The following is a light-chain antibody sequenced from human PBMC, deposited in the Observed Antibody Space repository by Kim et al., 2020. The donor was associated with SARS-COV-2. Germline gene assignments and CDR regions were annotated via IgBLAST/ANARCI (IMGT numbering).Light chain of an antibody. Sequence: LITISCTGTSSDVGGYKYVSWYQQHPGKAPKLVIYEVDNRPSGVSIRFSGSKSGNTASLTISGLQAEDEADYYCSSYIRGSTNYVFGTGTKVTVL. J-gene: IGLJ1*01. V-gene: IGLV2-14*01. CDR1: SSDVGGYKY. CDR2: EVD. CDR3: SSYIRGSTNYV.